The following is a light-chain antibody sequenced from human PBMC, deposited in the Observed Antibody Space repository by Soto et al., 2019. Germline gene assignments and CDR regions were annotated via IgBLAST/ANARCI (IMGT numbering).Light chain of an antibody. V-gene: IGKV3-15*01. Sequence: ELVMTQSPATLSVSPGERATLSCRASQSVSSNLAWYQQNPGQAPRLLIYGASTSATGIPARFSGSGSGTEFTLTISSLQSEDFAVYYWQHYNNWPRTFGQGTKVYIK. CDR2: GAS. CDR3: QHYNNWPRT. J-gene: IGKJ1*01. CDR1: QSVSSN.